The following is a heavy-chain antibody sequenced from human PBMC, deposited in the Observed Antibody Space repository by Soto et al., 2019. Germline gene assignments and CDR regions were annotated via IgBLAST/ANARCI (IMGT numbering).Heavy chain of an antibody. CDR2: ISAYNGNT. CDR3: ARDHHYYDSSGSPFDY. Sequence: ASVNVSCKASGYTFTSYGISWVRQAPGQGLEWMGWISAYNGNTNYAQKLQGRVTMTTDTSTSTAYMELRSLRSDDPAVYYCARDHHYYDSSGSPFDYWGQGTLVTVSS. CDR1: GYTFTSYG. J-gene: IGHJ4*02. D-gene: IGHD3-22*01. V-gene: IGHV1-18*01.